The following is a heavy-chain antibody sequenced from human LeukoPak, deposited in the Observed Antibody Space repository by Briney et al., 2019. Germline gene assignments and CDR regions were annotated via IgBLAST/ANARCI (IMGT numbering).Heavy chain of an antibody. D-gene: IGHD3-22*01. CDR1: GYSFTSYW. Sequence: HGESLKISCKGSGYSFTSYWIGWVRQMPGKGLEWMGIIYPGDSDTRYSPSFQGQVTISADKSISTAYLQWSSLKASDTAMYYCARQDSSGYGLHDAFDIWGQGTMVTVSS. CDR2: IYPGDSDT. CDR3: ARQDSSGYGLHDAFDI. V-gene: IGHV5-51*01. J-gene: IGHJ3*02.